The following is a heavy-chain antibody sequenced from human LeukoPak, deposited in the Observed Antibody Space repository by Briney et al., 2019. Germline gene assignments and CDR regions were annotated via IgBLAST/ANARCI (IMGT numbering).Heavy chain of an antibody. J-gene: IGHJ4*02. CDR3: ARYDPVVAAGYFDY. CDR1: GGSFSGYY. D-gene: IGHD2-15*01. V-gene: IGHV4-34*01. CDR2: INHSGST. Sequence: PSETLSLTCAVYGGSFSGYYWSWIRQPPGKGLEWIGEINHSGSTNYNPSLKSRVTISVDTSKNQFSLKLSSVTAADTAVYYCARYDPVVAAGYFDYWGQGTLVTVSS.